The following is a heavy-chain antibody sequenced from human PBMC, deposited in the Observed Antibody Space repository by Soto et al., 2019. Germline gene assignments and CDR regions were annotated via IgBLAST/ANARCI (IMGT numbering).Heavy chain of an antibody. Sequence: SETLSLTCTVSGGSISSYYWSWIRQPPGKGLEWIGYIYYSGSNNYNPSLKCRFTISVDTSNNQCSLKLSSVNAADTAVYYCAGRKSAHCSGGRCPQRGDGPLDYWSQGTRVTVSS. D-gene: IGHD2-15*01. CDR1: GGSISSYY. CDR2: IYYSGSN. V-gene: IGHV4-59*01. CDR3: AGRKSAHCSGGRCPQRGDGPLDY. J-gene: IGHJ4*02.